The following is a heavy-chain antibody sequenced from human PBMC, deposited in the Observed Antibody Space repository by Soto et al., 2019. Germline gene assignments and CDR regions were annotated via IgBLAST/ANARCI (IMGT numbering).Heavy chain of an antibody. J-gene: IGHJ3*02. CDR3: ARIRMGWKDAFDI. Sequence: QVTLKESGPVLVNPTETLTLTCTVSGFSLSNARMGVSWIRQPPGKALEWLAHIFSNDEKSYSTSLKSRLTISKDTSKSQVVLTMTNMDPVDTATYYCARIRMGWKDAFDIWGQGTMVTVSS. CDR1: GFSLSNARMG. CDR2: IFSNDEK. D-gene: IGHD1-1*01. V-gene: IGHV2-26*01.